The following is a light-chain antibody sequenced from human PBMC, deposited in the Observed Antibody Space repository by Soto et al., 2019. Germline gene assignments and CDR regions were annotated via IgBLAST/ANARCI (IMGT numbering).Light chain of an antibody. CDR1: SRDVGSYDL. V-gene: IGLV2-23*02. CDR3: CSYGGSTPFYV. CDR2: EVK. J-gene: IGLJ1*01. Sequence: QSALTQPASVSGSLGQSITISCTGTSRDVGSYDLVSWYQQHPGKVPKFLIYEVKKRPSGVSDRFSGSKSGNTATLTISGLLAEDEADYYCCSYGGSTPFYVFGSGTKVTVL.